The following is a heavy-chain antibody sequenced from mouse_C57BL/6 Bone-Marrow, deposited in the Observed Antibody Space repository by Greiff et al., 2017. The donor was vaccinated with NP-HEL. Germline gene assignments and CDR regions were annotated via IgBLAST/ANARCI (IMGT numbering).Heavy chain of an antibody. CDR2: ISDGGSYT. CDR3: AREESNYVGAMDY. D-gene: IGHD2-5*01. V-gene: IGHV5-4*01. J-gene: IGHJ4*01. CDR1: GFTFSSYA. Sequence: EVMLVESGGGLVKPGGARKRSGGDSGFTFSSYAMSWVRQTPEKRLEWVATISDGGSYTEDPDNVKGRFTISRDNAKNNLYLQMSHLKSEDTAMYYCAREESNYVGAMDYWGQGTSVTVSS.